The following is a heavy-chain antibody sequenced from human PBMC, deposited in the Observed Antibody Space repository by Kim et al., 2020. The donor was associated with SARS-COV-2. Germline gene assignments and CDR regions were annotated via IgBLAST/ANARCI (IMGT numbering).Heavy chain of an antibody. J-gene: IGHJ4*02. CDR1: GGSISSYY. CDR2: IYYSGST. Sequence: SETLSLTCTVSGGSISSYYWSWIRQPPGKGLEWIGYIYYSGSTNYNPSLKSRVTISVDTSKNQFSLKLSSVTAADTAVYYCARGGGGGGYNYWGQGTLVTVSS. D-gene: IGHD2-15*01. CDR3: ARGGGGGGYNY. V-gene: IGHV4-59*01.